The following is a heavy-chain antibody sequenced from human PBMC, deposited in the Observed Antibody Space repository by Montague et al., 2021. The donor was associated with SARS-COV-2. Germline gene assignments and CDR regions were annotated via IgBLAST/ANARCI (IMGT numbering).Heavy chain of an antibody. CDR3: ARTYHDILTGYYNRGAFDI. V-gene: IGHV4-59*08. CDR2: IYYSGST. Sequence: SETLSLTCAVYGGSFSTYYWAWIRQPPGKGLEWIGYIYYSGSTNXNPSLKSRVTISVDTSKNQFSLKLSSVTAADTAVYYCARTYHDILTGYYNRGAFDIWGQGTMVTVSS. J-gene: IGHJ3*02. D-gene: IGHD3-9*01. CDR1: GGSFSTYY.